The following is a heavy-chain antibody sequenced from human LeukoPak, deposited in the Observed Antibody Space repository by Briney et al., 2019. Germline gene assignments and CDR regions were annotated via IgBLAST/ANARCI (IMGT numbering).Heavy chain of an antibody. CDR2: TNHSGST. Sequence: SETLSLTCAVYGGSFSGYYWSWIRQPPGKGLEWIGETNHSGSTNYNPSLKSRVTISVDTSKNQFSLKLSSVTAADTAVYYCARMADGVRGVIINLYYYYGMDVWGQGTTVTVSS. CDR3: ARMADGVRGVIINLYYYYGMDV. CDR1: GGSFSGYY. J-gene: IGHJ6*02. D-gene: IGHD3-10*01. V-gene: IGHV4-34*01.